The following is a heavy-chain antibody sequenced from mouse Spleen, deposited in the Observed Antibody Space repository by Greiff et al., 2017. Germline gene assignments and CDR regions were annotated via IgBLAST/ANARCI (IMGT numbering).Heavy chain of an antibody. Sequence: DVHLVESGGDLVKPGGSLKLSCAASGFTFSSYGMSWVRQTPDKRLEWVATISSGGSYTYYPDSVKGRFTISRDNAKNTLYLQMSSLKSEDTAMYYCARHDRYDVFAYWGQGTLVTVSA. V-gene: IGHV5-6*01. CDR3: ARHDRYDVFAY. D-gene: IGHD2-14*01. CDR1: GFTFSSYG. J-gene: IGHJ3*01. CDR2: ISSGGSYT.